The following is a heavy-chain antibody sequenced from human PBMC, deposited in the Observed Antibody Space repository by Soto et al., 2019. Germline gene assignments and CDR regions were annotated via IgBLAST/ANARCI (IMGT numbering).Heavy chain of an antibody. Sequence: QVQLVQAGAEVKKPGASVKVSCKASGYTFTSYAMHWVRQAPGQRLEWMGWINAGNGNTKYSQKFQGRVTITRDTSAGTGYMYLSSLRSENPPVYYWASVRGVVVPALLYYCGQGTLVTVSS. CDR3: ASVRGVVVPALLYY. J-gene: IGHJ4*02. CDR2: INAGNGNT. V-gene: IGHV1-3*01. CDR1: GYTFTSYA. D-gene: IGHD2-2*01.